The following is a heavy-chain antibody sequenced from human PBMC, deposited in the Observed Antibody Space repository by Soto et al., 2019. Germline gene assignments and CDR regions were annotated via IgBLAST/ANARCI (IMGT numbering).Heavy chain of an antibody. J-gene: IGHJ4*02. CDR1: GFSFSNYG. D-gene: IGHD3-22*01. CDR3: ARAVYYDSSGFDY. Sequence: GGSLRLSCAASGFSFSNYGLHWVRQAPGKGLEWVAVVWSDGSLKYYAESVKGRFTISRDNSQKTVYLQMNSLRAEDTAVHYCARAVYYDSSGFDYWGQGTLVTVSS. V-gene: IGHV3-33*01. CDR2: VWSDGSLK.